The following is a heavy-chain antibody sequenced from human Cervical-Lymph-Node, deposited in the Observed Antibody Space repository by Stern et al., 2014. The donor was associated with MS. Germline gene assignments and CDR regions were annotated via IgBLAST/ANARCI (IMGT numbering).Heavy chain of an antibody. CDR3: ARGGVGAIT. V-gene: IGHV3-64*01. D-gene: IGHD1-26*01. Sequence: VQLVESGGGLVHPGGSLRLSCAASGFSFSSNAMHWVRQAPGKGLEFVSAISSNGSRTFYANSVEVRFTISRDNSKNTLYLQMGSLRTDDMAVYYCARGGVGAITWGQGTLVTVSS. J-gene: IGHJ4*02. CDR1: GFSFSSNA. CDR2: ISSNGSRT.